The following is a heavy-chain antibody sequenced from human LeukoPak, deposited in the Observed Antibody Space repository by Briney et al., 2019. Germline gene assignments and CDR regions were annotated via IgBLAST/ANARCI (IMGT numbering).Heavy chain of an antibody. CDR2: ARKKSNSYTT. CDR1: GFTFREYH. D-gene: IGHD3-22*01. CDR3: ARAKFSSASGTFDF. J-gene: IGHJ3*01. V-gene: IGHV3-72*01. Sequence: GGSLTLSCTTSGFTFREYHMDWVRQATGKGLECVGRARKKSNSYTTEYAASVKGRFTISRDDSKNSQYLYMNSLQTEDTAVYYCARAKFSSASGTFDFWGQGTLVTVSS.